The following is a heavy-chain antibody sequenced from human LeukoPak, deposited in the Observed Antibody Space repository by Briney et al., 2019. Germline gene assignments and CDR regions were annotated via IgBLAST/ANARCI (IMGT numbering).Heavy chain of an antibody. J-gene: IGHJ4*02. Sequence: GGSLRLSCAASGFTFSGYPMTWVRQAPGKALEWVSAIRPSDDSTFYADSVKGRFTISRDSSKNTLYLQMNSLRAEDTAVYYCAKLTSGWFEEFWGQGTLVTVSS. CDR2: IRPSDDST. CDR3: AKLTSGWFEEF. CDR1: GFTFSGYP. D-gene: IGHD3-10*01. V-gene: IGHV3-23*01.